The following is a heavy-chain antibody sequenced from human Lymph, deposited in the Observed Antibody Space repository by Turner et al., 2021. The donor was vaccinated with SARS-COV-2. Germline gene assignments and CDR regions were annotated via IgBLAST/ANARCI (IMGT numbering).Heavy chain of an antibody. D-gene: IGHD1-1*01. V-gene: IGHV1-69*04. CDR1: GCTFSIYA. Sequence: VQLVQSGAEVTKPGSAVKVSCKASGCTFSIYATSWVRQAPVQGLELLRSTIPICGIAIYAQKFHCRVTITADKFTSTAYMSLSSLRSDYTAVYYCAGYATGPLGYWGRGTLVTVSS. CDR3: AGYATGPLGY. J-gene: IGHJ4*02. CDR2: TIPICGIA.